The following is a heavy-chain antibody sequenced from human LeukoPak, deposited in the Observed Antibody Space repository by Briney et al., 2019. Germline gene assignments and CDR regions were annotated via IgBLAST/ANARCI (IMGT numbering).Heavy chain of an antibody. CDR1: GFTFSSYS. J-gene: IGHJ4*02. CDR2: ISSSSYI. CDR3: ARGDDILTGYPLPNY. D-gene: IGHD3-9*01. V-gene: IGHV3-21*01. Sequence: GGSLRLSCAASGFTFSSYSLNWVRQAPGKGLEWVSSISSSSYIYYADSVKGRFTISRDNAKNSLYLQMNSLRAEDTAVYYCARGDDILTGYPLPNYWGQGTLVTVSS.